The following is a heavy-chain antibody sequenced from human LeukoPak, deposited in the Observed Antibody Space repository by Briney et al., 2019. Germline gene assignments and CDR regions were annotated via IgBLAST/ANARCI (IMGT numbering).Heavy chain of an antibody. Sequence: GGSLRLSCAASGFTFSSYEMNWVRQAPGKGLEWVSFIGASGTTIYYADSVKGRFTISRSNAKHSLYLQMNNLRAEDTAIYYCARLSDALDYWGQGTLVTVSS. CDR2: IGASGTTI. V-gene: IGHV3-48*03. J-gene: IGHJ4*02. D-gene: IGHD2-21*02. CDR3: ARLSDALDY. CDR1: GFTFSSYE.